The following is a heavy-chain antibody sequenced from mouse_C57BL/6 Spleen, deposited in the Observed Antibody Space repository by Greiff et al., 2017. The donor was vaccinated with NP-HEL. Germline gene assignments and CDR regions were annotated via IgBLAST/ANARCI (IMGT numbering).Heavy chain of an antibody. J-gene: IGHJ4*01. CDR3: TTTGGSSLYAMDY. D-gene: IGHD1-1*01. Sequence: VQLQQSGAELVRPGASVKLSCTASGFNIKDDYMHWVKQRPEQGLEWIGWIDPENGDTEYASKFQGKATITADTSSNTAYLQLSSLTSEDTAVYYCTTTGGSSLYAMDYWGQGTSVTVSS. CDR2: IDPENGDT. V-gene: IGHV14-4*01. CDR1: GFNIKDDY.